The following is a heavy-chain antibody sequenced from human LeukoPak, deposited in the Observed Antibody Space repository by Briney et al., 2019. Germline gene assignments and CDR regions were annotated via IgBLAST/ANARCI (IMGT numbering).Heavy chain of an antibody. J-gene: IGHJ6*03. CDR2: INPNSGGT. V-gene: IGHV1-2*02. Sequence: ASVKVSCKASGYTFTSYGISWVRQAPGQGLEWMGWINPNSGGTNYAQKFQGRVTMTRDTSISTAYMELSRLRSDDTAVYYCAKEGAYSSGPYAYYYYYMDVWGKGTTVTISS. CDR1: GYTFTSYG. CDR3: AKEGAYSSGPYAYYYYYMDV. D-gene: IGHD6-19*01.